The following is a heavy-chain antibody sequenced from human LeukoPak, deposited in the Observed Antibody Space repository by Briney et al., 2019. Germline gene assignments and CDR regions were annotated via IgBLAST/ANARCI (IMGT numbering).Heavy chain of an antibody. J-gene: IGHJ6*03. V-gene: IGHV3-74*01. D-gene: IGHD2-8*01. CDR1: GFTFSSYW. CDR2: INSDGSST. CDR3: AKEIGVYYYMDV. Sequence: GGSLRLSCAASGFTFSSYWMHWVRQASGKGLVWVSRINSDGSSTSYADSVKGRFTISRDNAKNTLYLQMNSLRAEDTAVYYCAKEIGVYYYMDVWGKGTTVTVSS.